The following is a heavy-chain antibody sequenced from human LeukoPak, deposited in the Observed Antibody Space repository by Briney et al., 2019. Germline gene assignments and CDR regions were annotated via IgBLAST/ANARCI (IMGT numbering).Heavy chain of an antibody. Sequence: SETLSLTCAVYGGSFSGYYWSWIRQPPGKGLEWIGEINHSGSTNYNPSLKSRVTISVDTSKNQFSLKLSSVTAADTAVYYCARTVTTTHFDYWGQGVLVTVSS. CDR2: INHSGST. CDR1: GGSFSGYY. D-gene: IGHD1-1*01. J-gene: IGHJ4*02. CDR3: ARTVTTTHFDY. V-gene: IGHV4-34*01.